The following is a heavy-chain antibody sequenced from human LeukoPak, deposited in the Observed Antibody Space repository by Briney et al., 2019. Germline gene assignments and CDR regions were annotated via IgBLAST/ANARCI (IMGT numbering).Heavy chain of an antibody. J-gene: IGHJ3*02. CDR3: ADESNIAVAGRGAFDI. CDR2: IYYSGST. Sequence: SETLSLTCTVSGGSISSGGYYWSWIRQHPGKGLEWIGYIYYSGSTYYNPSLKSRVTISVDTSKNQFSLKLSSVTAADTTVYYCADESNIAVAGRGAFDIWGQGTMVTVSS. V-gene: IGHV4-31*03. CDR1: GGSISSGGYY. D-gene: IGHD6-19*01.